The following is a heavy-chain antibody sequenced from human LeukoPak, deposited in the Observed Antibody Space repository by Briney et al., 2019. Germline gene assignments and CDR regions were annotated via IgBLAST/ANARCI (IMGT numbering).Heavy chain of an antibody. J-gene: IGHJ4*02. D-gene: IGHD2-15*01. Sequence: ASVKVSCKASGYTFTGYYMHWVRQAPGQGLGWMGWINPNSGGTNYAQKFQGRVTMTRDTSISTAYMELSSLRSDDTAVYYCARDRLFFPLRGLRDKTGSADYWGQGTLVTVSS. CDR3: ARDRLFFPLRGLRDKTGSADY. CDR1: GYTFTGYY. V-gene: IGHV1-2*02. CDR2: INPNSGGT.